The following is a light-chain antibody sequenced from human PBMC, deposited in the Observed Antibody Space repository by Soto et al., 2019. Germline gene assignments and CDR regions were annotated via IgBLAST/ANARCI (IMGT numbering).Light chain of an antibody. CDR3: QQYSDSSGA. J-gene: IGKJ1*01. Sequence: DIQVTQSPSTPSASVGDIVTITCGASQSIGTWLAWYQQKPGKAPKLLIFDASTLESGVPSRFSGSGSGTDFTLTISSLQPDDFATYYCQQYSDSSGAFGQGTKVDIK. CDR2: DAS. CDR1: QSIGTW. V-gene: IGKV1-5*01.